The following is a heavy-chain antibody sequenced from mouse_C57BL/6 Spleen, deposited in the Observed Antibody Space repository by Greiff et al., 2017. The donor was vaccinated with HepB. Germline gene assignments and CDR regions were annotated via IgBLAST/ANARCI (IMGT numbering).Heavy chain of an antibody. CDR2: IYPGSGST. V-gene: IGHV1-55*01. D-gene: IGHD3-2*02. CDR3: ARQLRSYYSAMCY. Sequence: QVQLQQPGAELVKPGASVKMSCKASGYTFTSYWITWVKQRPGQGLEWIGDIYPGSGSTNYNEKFKSKATLTVDTSSSTAYMQLSSLTSEDSAVYYCARQLRSYYSAMCYWGQGASVTVSS. CDR1: GYTFTSYW. J-gene: IGHJ4*01.